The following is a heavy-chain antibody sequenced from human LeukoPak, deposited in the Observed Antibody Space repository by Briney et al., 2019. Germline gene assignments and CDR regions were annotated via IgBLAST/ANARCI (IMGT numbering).Heavy chain of an antibody. V-gene: IGHV3-7*01. CDR3: ARVEGSRSCPVY. J-gene: IGHJ4*03. CDR1: GFIFRNYW. Sequence: GGSLRLSCVASGFIFRNYWMSWVRQAPGKGLEWVANIKEDGSETYYVDSVRGRFTISRDNAKSSLYLEMHSLRAEDTAAYYCARVEGSRSCPVYSGHGTLVTVSS. D-gene: IGHD6-13*01. CDR2: IKEDGSET.